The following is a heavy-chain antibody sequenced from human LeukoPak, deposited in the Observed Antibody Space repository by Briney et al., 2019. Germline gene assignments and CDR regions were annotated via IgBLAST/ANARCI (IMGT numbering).Heavy chain of an antibody. Sequence: PSETLSLTCAVYGGSFSGYYWSWIRQPPGKGLEWIGEINHSGSTNYNPSLKSRVTISVDTSKNQFSLKLSSVTAADTAVYYCARGGRLLPISYYYYYYMDVWGKGTTVTVSS. V-gene: IGHV4-34*01. CDR1: GGSFSGYY. J-gene: IGHJ6*03. D-gene: IGHD3-22*01. CDR3: ARGGRLLPISYYYYYYMDV. CDR2: INHSGST.